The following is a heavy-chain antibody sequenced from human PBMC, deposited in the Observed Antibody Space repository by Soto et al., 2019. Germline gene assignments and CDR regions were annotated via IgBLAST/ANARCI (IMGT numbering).Heavy chain of an antibody. Sequence: SWTLDHTCAVYVGRVWGNSLAWIRPNKGKGLEWIGDINHSGRVNYSPSLKSRVTISLDTSKNQFSLTLSAVTAADTAMYYCSTRAYDTNGYYRFDPWGQGTLVTLSS. D-gene: IGHD3-22*01. CDR2: INHSGRV. V-gene: IGHV4-34*08. J-gene: IGHJ5*01. CDR3: STRAYDTNGYYRFDP. CDR1: VGRVWGNS.